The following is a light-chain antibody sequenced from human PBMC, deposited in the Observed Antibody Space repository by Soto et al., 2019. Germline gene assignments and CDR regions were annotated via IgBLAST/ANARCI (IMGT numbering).Light chain of an antibody. CDR2: LGS. CDR1: QSLLHSNGYNY. CDR3: MQALQTPPWT. Sequence: DIVMSQSPLSLPVTAGERASISCRSSQSLLHSNGYNYLDWYLQKPGQSPQLLIYLGSNRASGVPDRFSGSGSGTDFTLKISRVEAEDVGVYYCMQALQTPPWTFGQGTKVDIK. J-gene: IGKJ1*01. V-gene: IGKV2-28*01.